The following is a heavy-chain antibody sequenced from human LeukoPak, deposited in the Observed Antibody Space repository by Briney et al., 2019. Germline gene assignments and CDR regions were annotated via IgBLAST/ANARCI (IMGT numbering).Heavy chain of an antibody. Sequence: GGSLRLSCVVSGLTFSNYWMIWVRQAPGKGLESVAIIREDGSAKYYLDSVKGRFTISRDNAKNSLYLEMNSLRAEDTAVYYCARDYWRSIDHWGQGTLVTVSS. D-gene: IGHD1-1*01. CDR2: IREDGSAK. V-gene: IGHV3-7*01. J-gene: IGHJ4*02. CDR3: ARDYWRSIDH. CDR1: GLTFSNYW.